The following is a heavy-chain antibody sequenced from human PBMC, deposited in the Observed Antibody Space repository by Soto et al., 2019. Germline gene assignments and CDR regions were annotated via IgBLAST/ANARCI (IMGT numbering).Heavy chain of an antibody. J-gene: IGHJ5*02. CDR3: ARGEGWFDP. CDR1: GGSISSYY. D-gene: IGHD1-26*01. V-gene: IGHV4-59*01. Sequence: PSETLSLTCTVSGGSISSYYWSWIRQPPGKGLEWIGYIYYSGSTNYNPSLKSRVTISVDTSKNQFSLKLSSVTAAYTAVYYCARGEGWFDPWGQGTLVTVSS. CDR2: IYYSGST.